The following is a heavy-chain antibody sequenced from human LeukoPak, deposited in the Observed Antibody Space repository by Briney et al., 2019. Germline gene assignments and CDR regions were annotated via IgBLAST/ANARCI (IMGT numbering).Heavy chain of an antibody. CDR1: GGSFSGYY. CDR2: INHSGST. J-gene: IGHJ6*03. V-gene: IGHV4-34*01. D-gene: IGHD2-2*01. CDR3: ARDVGCSSTSCFILYTYYYYYYMDV. Sequence: PSETLSLTCAVYGGSFSGYYWSWIRQPPGKGLEWNGEINHSGSTNYNPSLKSRVTISVDTSKNQFSLKLSSVTAADTAVYYCARDVGCSSTSCFILYTYYYYYYMDVWGKGTTVTVSS.